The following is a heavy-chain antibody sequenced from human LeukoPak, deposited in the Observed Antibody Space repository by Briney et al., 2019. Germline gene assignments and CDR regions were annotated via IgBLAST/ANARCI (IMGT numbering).Heavy chain of an antibody. D-gene: IGHD5-24*01. Sequence: SVTVSCKASGGTFSSYAISWVRQAPGQGLEWMGGIIPIFGTANYAQKFQGRVTITADESTSTAYMELSSLRSEDTAVYYCAREVEMAHYFDYWGQGTLVTVSS. J-gene: IGHJ4*02. CDR2: IIPIFGTA. CDR3: AREVEMAHYFDY. V-gene: IGHV1-69*13. CDR1: GGTFSSYA.